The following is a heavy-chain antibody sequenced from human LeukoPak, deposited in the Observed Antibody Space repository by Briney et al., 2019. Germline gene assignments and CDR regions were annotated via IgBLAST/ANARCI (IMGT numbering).Heavy chain of an antibody. CDR1: GFTFSTYA. V-gene: IGHV3-23*01. CDR2: ITASDGST. J-gene: IGHJ4*02. D-gene: IGHD2-2*03. Sequence: GGSLRLSCAASGFTFSTYALSWVRQAPGKGLEWVSAITASDGSTYYADSVKGRLTISRDNSKNTLYLQMNSLRAEDTALYYCTRDGWDYWGQGTLVTVSS. CDR3: TRDGWDY.